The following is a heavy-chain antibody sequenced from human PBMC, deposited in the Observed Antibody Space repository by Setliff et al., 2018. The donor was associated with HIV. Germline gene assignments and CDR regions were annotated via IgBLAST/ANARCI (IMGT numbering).Heavy chain of an antibody. CDR2: ITAKFNGYVK. D-gene: IGHD3-16*01. CDR1: GFTLSDHS. V-gene: IGHV3-72*01. CDR3: VKAAAGLDI. J-gene: IGHJ4*02. Sequence: PGGSLRLSCAASGFTLSDHSIDWIRQPPGKGLEWVARITAKFNGYVKEYAASVQGRFTISRDDSKDSVFLQMNNLKTEDTAVYYCVKAAAGLDIWSQKMLVTVSS.